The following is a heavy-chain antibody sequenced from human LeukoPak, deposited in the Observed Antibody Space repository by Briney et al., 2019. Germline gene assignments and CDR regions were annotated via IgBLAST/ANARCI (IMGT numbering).Heavy chain of an antibody. J-gene: IGHJ4*02. D-gene: IGHD6-13*01. Sequence: GGSLRLSCSVSGFTLSSYEMNWVRQAPGKGLEWVSSISSSSSYIYYADSVKGRFTISRDNSKNTLYLQMNSLRAEDTAVYYCAKAPYSSSWYGDYWGQGTLVTVSS. CDR3: AKAPYSSSWYGDY. CDR1: GFTLSSYE. V-gene: IGHV3-21*01. CDR2: ISSSSSYI.